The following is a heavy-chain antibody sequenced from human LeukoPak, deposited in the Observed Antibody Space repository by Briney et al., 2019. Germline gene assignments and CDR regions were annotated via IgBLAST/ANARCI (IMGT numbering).Heavy chain of an antibody. J-gene: IGHJ5*02. CDR3: ARYRSIFGVPWAFDP. D-gene: IGHD3-3*02. V-gene: IGHV4-4*07. Sequence: SETLSLTCTVSGGSISSYYWSWIRQPAGKGLEWIGRIYTSGSTNYNPSLKSRVTMSVDTSKNQFSLKLSSVTAADTAVYYRARYRSIFGVPWAFDPWGQGTLVTVSS. CDR1: GGSISSYY. CDR2: IYTSGST.